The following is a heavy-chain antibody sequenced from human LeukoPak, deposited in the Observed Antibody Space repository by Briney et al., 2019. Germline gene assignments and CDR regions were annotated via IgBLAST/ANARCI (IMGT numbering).Heavy chain of an antibody. CDR2: ISGSGGST. D-gene: IGHD3-22*01. CDR1: GFTFSSYA. J-gene: IGHJ4*02. CDR3: ARDTPLYYYDSSGYFDY. V-gene: IGHV3-23*01. Sequence: PGGSLRLSCAASGFTFSSYAMSWVRQAPGKGLEWVSAISGSGGSTYYADSVKGRFTISRDNSKNTLYLQMNSLRAEDTAVYYCARDTPLYYYDSSGYFDYWGQGTLVTVSS.